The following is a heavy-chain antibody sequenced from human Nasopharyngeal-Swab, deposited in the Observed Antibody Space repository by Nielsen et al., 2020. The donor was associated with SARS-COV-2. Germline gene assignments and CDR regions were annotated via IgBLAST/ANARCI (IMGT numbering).Heavy chain of an antibody. V-gene: IGHV3-23*01. CDR1: GFTFSSYA. D-gene: IGHD6-13*01. CDR3: AKSVAAAGPDYYYGLDV. J-gene: IGHJ6*02. CDR2: ISGSGGST. Sequence: GESLKISCAASGFTFSSYAMSWVRQAPEKGLEWVSAISGSGGSTYYADSVKGRFTISRDNSKNTLYLQMNSLRAEDTAVYYCAKSVAAAGPDYYYGLDVWGQGTTVTVSS.